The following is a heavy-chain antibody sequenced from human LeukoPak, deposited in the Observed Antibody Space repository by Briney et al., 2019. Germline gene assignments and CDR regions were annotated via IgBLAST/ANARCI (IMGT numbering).Heavy chain of an antibody. CDR3: ARRTRVVRGVILSFDY. D-gene: IGHD3-10*01. CDR1: GYSISSGYY. Sequence: SETLSLTCTVSGYSISSGYYWGWIRQPPGKGLEWIGSIYYSGSTYYNPSLKSRVTISVDTSKNQFSLKLSSVTAADTAVYYCARRTRVVRGVILSFDYWGQGTLVTVPS. J-gene: IGHJ4*02. V-gene: IGHV4-38-2*02. CDR2: IYYSGST.